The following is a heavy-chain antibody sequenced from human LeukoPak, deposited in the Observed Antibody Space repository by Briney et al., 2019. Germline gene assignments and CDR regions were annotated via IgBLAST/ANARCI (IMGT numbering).Heavy chain of an antibody. J-gene: IGHJ4*02. CDR1: GITLSNYG. V-gene: IGHV3-23*01. CDR2: ISGSGGGT. D-gene: IGHD3-10*01. Sequence: GGSLRLSCAVSGITLSNYGMSWVRQAPGKGLEWVAGISGSGGGTKYADSVKGRFTISRDNPKNTLYLRMNSLRAEDTAMYLCAKRGVVVRVILVGFHKEAYYFDSWGQGALVTVSS. CDR3: AKRGVVVRVILVGFHKEAYYFDS.